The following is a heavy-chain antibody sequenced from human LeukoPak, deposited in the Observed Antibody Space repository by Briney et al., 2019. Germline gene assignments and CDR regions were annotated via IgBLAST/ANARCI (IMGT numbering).Heavy chain of an antibody. V-gene: IGHV4-39*01. J-gene: IGHJ4*02. D-gene: IGHD1-26*01. CDR2: IYYSGST. CDR1: GGSISSSSYY. CDR3: ASLWELPYYFDY. Sequence: SETLSLTCTVSGGSISSSSYYWGWIRQPPGKGLEWIGSIYYSGSTYYNPSLKSRVTISVDTSKNQFSLKLSSVTAADTAVYYRASLWELPYYFDYWGQGTLVTVSS.